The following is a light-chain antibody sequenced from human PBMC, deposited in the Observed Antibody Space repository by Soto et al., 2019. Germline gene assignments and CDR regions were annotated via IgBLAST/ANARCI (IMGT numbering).Light chain of an antibody. Sequence: QSALTQPPSASGSPGQSVTISCTGTSSDVGSYKYVSWYQQHPGKAPKLMIYEVSKRPSGVPDRFSGSKSGNTASLTVSGLQAEDEADYFCSSYAGSNNYVFGTGTKLNVL. CDR1: SSDVGSYKY. J-gene: IGLJ1*01. CDR2: EVS. V-gene: IGLV2-8*01. CDR3: SSYAGSNNYV.